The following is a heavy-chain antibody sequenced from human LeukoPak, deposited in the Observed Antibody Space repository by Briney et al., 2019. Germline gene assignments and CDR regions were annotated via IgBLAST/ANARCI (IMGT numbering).Heavy chain of an antibody. D-gene: IGHD6-13*01. CDR1: GGSISSGSHY. V-gene: IGHV4-61*02. CDR3: ARVARSMSSSSEDC. J-gene: IGHJ4*02. CDR2: IYTSGST. Sequence: TLSLTCTVSGGSISSGSHYWNWIRQPAGRGLEWIGRIYTSGSTNYNPSLKSRVTISVDTSKNQFSLKLNSVTAADTAVYYCARVARSMSSSSEDCWGQGTLVTVSS.